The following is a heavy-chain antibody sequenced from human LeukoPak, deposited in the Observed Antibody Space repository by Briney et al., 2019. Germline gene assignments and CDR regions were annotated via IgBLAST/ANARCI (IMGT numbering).Heavy chain of an antibody. D-gene: IGHD6-13*01. Sequence: ASVKVSCKASGYTFTSYDINWVRQATGQGLEWMGWMNPNSGNTGYAQKFQGRVTMTRNTSISTAYMELSSLRSEDTAMYYCARGSSSWIPYYYYMDVWGKGTTVTVSS. CDR1: GYTFTSYD. CDR3: ARGSSSWIPYYYYMDV. V-gene: IGHV1-8*01. CDR2: MNPNSGNT. J-gene: IGHJ6*03.